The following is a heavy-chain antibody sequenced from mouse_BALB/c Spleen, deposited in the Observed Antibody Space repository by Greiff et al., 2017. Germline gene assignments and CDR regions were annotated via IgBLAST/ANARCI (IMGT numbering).Heavy chain of an antibody. J-gene: IGHJ3*01. Sequence: VMLVESGAELVKPGASVKLSCKASGYTFTEYIIHWVKQRSGQGLEWIGWFYPGSGSIKYNEKFKDKATLTADKSSSTVYMELSRLTSEDSAVYFCARHAYYYGSTEGFAYWGQGTLVTVSA. D-gene: IGHD1-1*01. CDR1: GYTFTEYI. CDR3: ARHAYYYGSTEGFAY. V-gene: IGHV1-62-2*01. CDR2: FYPGSGSI.